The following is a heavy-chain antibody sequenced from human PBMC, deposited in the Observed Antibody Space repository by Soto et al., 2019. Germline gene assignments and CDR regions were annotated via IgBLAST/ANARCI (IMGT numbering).Heavy chain of an antibody. D-gene: IGHD3-10*01. CDR3: AKDGPYGSGSYSYYYYYGMDV. CDR1: GFTFSSYA. Sequence: PAESLRLSCAASGFTFSSYAMSWVRQAPGKGLKWVSAISGSGGSTYYADSVKGRFTISRDNSKNTLYLQMNSLRAEDTAVYYCAKDGPYGSGSYSYYYYYGMDVWGQGTTVTVSS. J-gene: IGHJ6*02. CDR2: ISGSGGST. V-gene: IGHV3-23*01.